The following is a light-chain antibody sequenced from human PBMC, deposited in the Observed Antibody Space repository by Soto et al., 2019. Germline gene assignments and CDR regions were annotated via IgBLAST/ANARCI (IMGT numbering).Light chain of an antibody. CDR2: GAS. CDR1: LSVSSSS. Sequence: EIVLTQSPGTLSLSPGERATLYCRASLSVSSSSLAWYQQKPGQAPRLLIYGASSRATGIPDRFSGSGSGTDFTLTISRLEPEDFAVYYCQQYSSSPPKYTFGQGTKLEIK. J-gene: IGKJ2*01. CDR3: QQYSSSPPKYT. V-gene: IGKV3-20*01.